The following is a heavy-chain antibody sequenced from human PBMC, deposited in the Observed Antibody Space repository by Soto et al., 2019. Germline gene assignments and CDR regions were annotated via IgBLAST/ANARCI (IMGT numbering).Heavy chain of an antibody. J-gene: IGHJ4*02. CDR1: GFTFSSYG. CDR3: ARDRCGGDCYILSY. CDR2: IWYDGSNK. Sequence: GGSLRLSCAASGFTFSSYGMHWVRQAPGKGLEWVAVIWYDGSNKYYADSVKGRFTISRDNSKNTLYLQMNSLRAEDTAVYYCARDRCGGDCYILSYWGQGTLVTVSS. V-gene: IGHV3-33*01. D-gene: IGHD2-21*02.